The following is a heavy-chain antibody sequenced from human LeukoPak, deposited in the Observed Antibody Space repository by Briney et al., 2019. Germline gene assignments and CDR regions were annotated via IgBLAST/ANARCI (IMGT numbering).Heavy chain of an antibody. CDR3: AKGLVGATQYAFDI. J-gene: IGHJ3*02. CDR2: ISWNSGSI. V-gene: IGHV3-9*01. CDR1: GFTFDDYA. D-gene: IGHD1-26*01. Sequence: GRSLRLSCAASGFTFDDYAMHWVRQAPGKGLEGVSGISWNSGSIGYADSVKGRFTISRDNAKNSLYLQMNSLRAEDTALYYCAKGLVGATQYAFDIWGQGTMVTVSS.